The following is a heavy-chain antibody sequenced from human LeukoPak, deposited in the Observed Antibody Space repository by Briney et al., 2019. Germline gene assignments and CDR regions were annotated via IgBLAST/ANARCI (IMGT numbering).Heavy chain of an antibody. D-gene: IGHD1-26*01. V-gene: IGHV4-39*06. CDR3: ARQVAIVEPTDPNWFDS. Sequence: SEALSLTCNVSGDSISSSNYYWGWIRQTPGKGLEWIGSIFYSGSTYYTPSLKSRVTMALDMSKNHFPLRLTSVTAADTAVYYCARQVAIVEPTDPNWFDSWGQGTLVTVSS. J-gene: IGHJ5*01. CDR1: GDSISSSNYY. CDR2: IFYSGST.